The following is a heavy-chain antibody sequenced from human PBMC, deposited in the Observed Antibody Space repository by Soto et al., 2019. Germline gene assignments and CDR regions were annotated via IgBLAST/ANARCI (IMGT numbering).Heavy chain of an antibody. V-gene: IGHV4-30-2*01. CDR2: IYHSGST. J-gene: IGHJ4*02. Sequence: SETLSLTCAVSGGSISSGGYSWSWIRQPPGKGLEWIGYIYHSGSTYYNPSLKSRVTISVDRSKNQFSLKLSSVTAADTAVYYFARDIYRPYHFAYWGQGTLVTGSS. CDR3: ARDIYRPYHFAY. CDR1: GGSISSGGYS. D-gene: IGHD2-2*02.